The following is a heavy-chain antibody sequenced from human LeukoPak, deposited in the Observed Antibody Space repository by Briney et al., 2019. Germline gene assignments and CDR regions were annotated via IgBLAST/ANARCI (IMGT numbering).Heavy chain of an antibody. CDR1: GFTFSNAW. Sequence: GGSLRLSCAASGFTFSNAWMSWVRQAPGKGLEWVGRIKSKTDGGTTEYAASVKGRFTISRDDSKSIAYLQMNSLKTEDTAVYYCTRDRPYGFGEPYHYWGQGTLVTVSS. CDR2: IKSKTDGGTT. V-gene: IGHV3-15*01. D-gene: IGHD3-10*01. CDR3: TRDRPYGFGEPYHY. J-gene: IGHJ4*02.